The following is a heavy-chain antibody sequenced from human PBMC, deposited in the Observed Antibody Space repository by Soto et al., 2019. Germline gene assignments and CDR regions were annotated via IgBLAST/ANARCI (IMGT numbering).Heavy chain of an antibody. CDR2: IIHSGST. CDR3: ARVRKGVTTIRKYGMDV. D-gene: IGHD4-17*01. V-gene: IGHV4-34*12. J-gene: IGHJ6*02. CDR1: GGSFRSFY. Sequence: QVQLQQWGAGLLKPSETLSLTCAVYGGSFRSFYWSWIRQPPGKGLEWIGEIIHSGSTNYNPSLESRVTISLDTSKNHFSLKVNSVIAADTAVYYCARVRKGVTTIRKYGMDVWGQGTTVTVSS.